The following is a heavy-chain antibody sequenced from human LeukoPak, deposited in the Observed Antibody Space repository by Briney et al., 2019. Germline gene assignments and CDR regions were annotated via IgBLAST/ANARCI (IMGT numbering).Heavy chain of an antibody. CDR3: ARAYSNIWYNCFAP. V-gene: IGHV3-7*04. Sequence: GGSLRLACAASGFSFGSYWMNWVRQAPGKGLEWVANIKEDGSEKYYVDSVRGRFTISRDNAKSSLYLQMNSLRADDTAVYYCARAYSNIWYNCFAPWGQGTLVTVSS. CDR2: IKEDGSEK. J-gene: IGHJ5*02. D-gene: IGHD6-13*01. CDR1: GFSFGSYW.